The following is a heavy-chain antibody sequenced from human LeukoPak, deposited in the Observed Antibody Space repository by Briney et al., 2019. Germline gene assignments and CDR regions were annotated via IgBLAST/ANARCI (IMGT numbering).Heavy chain of an antibody. D-gene: IGHD5-24*01. Sequence: SETLSLTCTVSGGSISSSTHYWGWIRQPPGKGLEWIGSIFYSGSTYYNPSLKSRVTISIDTSKNQFSLTLSSVTAADTAVYYCAREGMAFDYWGQGTLVTVSS. J-gene: IGHJ4*02. CDR1: GGSISSSTHY. CDR2: IFYSGST. V-gene: IGHV4-39*07. CDR3: AREGMAFDY.